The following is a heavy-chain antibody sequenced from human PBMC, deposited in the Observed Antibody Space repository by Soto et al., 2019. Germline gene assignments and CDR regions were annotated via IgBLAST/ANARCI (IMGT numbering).Heavy chain of an antibody. CDR1: GGSISSGDYY. Sequence: SETLSLTCTVSGGSISSGDYYWSWIRQPPGKGLEWIGYIDHSGSTYYNPSLKSRVTISADTSKNQFSLKLSFVTAADTALYYCTSKDGLNWGQGTLVTVSS. J-gene: IGHJ4*02. CDR2: IDHSGST. V-gene: IGHV4-30-4*01. CDR3: TSKDGLN.